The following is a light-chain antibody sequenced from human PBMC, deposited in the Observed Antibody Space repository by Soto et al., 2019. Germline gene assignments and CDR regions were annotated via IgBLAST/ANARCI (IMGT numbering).Light chain of an antibody. CDR3: QQADTFPFT. V-gene: IGKV1-12*01. CDR1: QDISSL. J-gene: IGKJ3*01. CDR2: AAT. Sequence: IQMTQSPSSVSASVGDRVTITCRASQDISSLLAWYQHKPGKAPKLLIYAATTLQSGVPSRFSGSESGTEFTLTIISLQPDDFATYYCQQADTFPFTFGPGTKVDMK.